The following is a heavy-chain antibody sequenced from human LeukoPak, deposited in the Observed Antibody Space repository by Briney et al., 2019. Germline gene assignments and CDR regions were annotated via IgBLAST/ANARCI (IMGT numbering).Heavy chain of an antibody. Sequence: GGSLRLSCAASGFTFSSYAMNWVRQARGKGLEWVSGISGSGGSTYYADSVKGRFTISRDNSKNTLYLQMNSLRAEDTAIYYCAKDWAVAGTNYFDYWGQGTLVTVSS. V-gene: IGHV3-23*01. D-gene: IGHD6-19*01. CDR3: AKDWAVAGTNYFDY. CDR2: ISGSGGST. J-gene: IGHJ4*02. CDR1: GFTFSSYA.